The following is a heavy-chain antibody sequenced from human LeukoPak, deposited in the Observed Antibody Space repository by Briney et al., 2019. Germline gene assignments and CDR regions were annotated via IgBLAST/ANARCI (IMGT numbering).Heavy chain of an antibody. CDR2: LSAYNGNT. CDR1: VYTFTRYG. J-gene: IGHJ4*02. Sequence: ASVKVSCKASVYTFTRYGISWVRQAPGQGLECMGWLSAYNGNTNYAQKLQGRVTMTTDTSTSTAYMELRSLRSDDTAVYYCARASTRDSSGYYYVRFDYWGQGPLVTVSS. V-gene: IGHV1-18*01. D-gene: IGHD3-22*01. CDR3: ARASTRDSSGYYYVRFDY.